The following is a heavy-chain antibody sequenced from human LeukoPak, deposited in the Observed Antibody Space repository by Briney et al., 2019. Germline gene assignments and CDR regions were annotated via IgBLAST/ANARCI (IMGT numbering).Heavy chain of an antibody. D-gene: IGHD3-10*01. CDR3: ATLFDSWSRRRFDP. CDR2: INHSGST. V-gene: IGHV4-34*01. J-gene: IGHJ5*02. CDR1: GGSFSGYY. Sequence: SETLSLTCAVYGGSFSGYYWSWIRQPPGKGLEWIGEINHSGSTNYNPSLKSRVTISVDTSKNQFSLKLSSVTAEDTAAYYCATLFDSWSRRRFDPWGQGTLVTVSS.